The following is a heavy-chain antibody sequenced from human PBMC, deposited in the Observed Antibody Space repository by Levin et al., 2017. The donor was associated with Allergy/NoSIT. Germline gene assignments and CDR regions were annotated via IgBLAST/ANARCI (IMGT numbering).Heavy chain of an antibody. CDR2: IKSKTDGGTT. J-gene: IGHJ4*02. CDR3: TPGTGLRRDYFDY. Sequence: GESLKISCAASGFTFSNAWMSWVRQAPGKGLEWVGRIKSKTDGGTTDYAAPVKGRFTISRDDSKNTLYLQMNSLKTEDTAVYYCTPGTGLRRDYFDYWGQGTLVTVSS. V-gene: IGHV3-15*01. D-gene: IGHD1-7*01. CDR1: GFTFSNAW.